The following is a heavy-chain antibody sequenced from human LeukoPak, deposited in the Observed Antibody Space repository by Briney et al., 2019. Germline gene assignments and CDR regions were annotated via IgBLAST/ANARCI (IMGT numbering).Heavy chain of an antibody. CDR3: ARLKPSSGY. CDR1: GGSFSGYY. CDR2: INHSGST. Sequence: PSETLSLTCAVYGGSFSGYYWSWIRQPPGMGLEWIGEINHSGSTNYNPSLKSRVTISVDTSKNQFSLKLSSVTAADTAAYYCARLKPSSGYWGQGTLVTVSS. V-gene: IGHV4-34*01. D-gene: IGHD1-14*01. J-gene: IGHJ4*02.